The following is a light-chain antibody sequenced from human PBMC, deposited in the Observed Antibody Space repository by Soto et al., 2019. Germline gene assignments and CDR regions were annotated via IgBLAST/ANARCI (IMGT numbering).Light chain of an antibody. V-gene: IGLV1-47*01. CDR3: AAWDDSLGAFV. J-gene: IGLJ1*01. CDR1: TSNIGTNY. CDR2: WNN. Sequence: QSVLTQPPSASGTPGQRVTISCSGSTSNIGTNYIYWLQQVPGTAPKLLIYWNNDRPSGVPDRFSGSKSDTSASLAISGLRSEDEADYYCAAWDDSLGAFVFGTGTKLTVL.